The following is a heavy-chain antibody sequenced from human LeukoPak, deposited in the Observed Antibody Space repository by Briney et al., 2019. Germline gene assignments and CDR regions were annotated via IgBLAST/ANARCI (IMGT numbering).Heavy chain of an antibody. CDR3: ARGSAGSPFDP. J-gene: IGHJ5*02. Sequence: SETLSLTCTVSGYSISSGYYWGWIRQPPGKGLEWIGSIYHSGSTYYNPSLKSRVTISVDTSKNQFSLKLSSVTAADTAVYYCARGSAGSPFDPWGQGTLVTVSS. CDR2: IYHSGST. V-gene: IGHV4-38-2*02. CDR1: GYSISSGYY. D-gene: IGHD6-19*01.